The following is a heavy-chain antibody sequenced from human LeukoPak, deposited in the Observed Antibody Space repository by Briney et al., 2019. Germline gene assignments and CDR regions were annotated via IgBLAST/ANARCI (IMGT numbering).Heavy chain of an antibody. Sequence: SQTLSLTCAISGDSVSSNSAAWSWIRQSPSRGLEWLGRTYYRSGWHNDYAVSVKSRIAINPDTSKNQFSLQLNSVTPEDTAVYYCARDPNYDDILTGPHYYYHYGMDVWGQGTTVTVSS. J-gene: IGHJ6*02. CDR1: GDSVSSNSAA. CDR3: ARDPNYDDILTGPHYYYHYGMDV. V-gene: IGHV6-1*01. D-gene: IGHD3-9*01. CDR2: TYYRSGWHN.